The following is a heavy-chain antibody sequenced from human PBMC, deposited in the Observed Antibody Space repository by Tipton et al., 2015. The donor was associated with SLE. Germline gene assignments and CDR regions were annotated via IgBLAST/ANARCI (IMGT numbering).Heavy chain of an antibody. CDR3: ARRNPTTWYYNYGVDI. V-gene: IGHV4-34*01. D-gene: IGHD4-17*01. J-gene: IGHJ6*02. CDR2: INHSGST. CDR1: GGSFSSHY. Sequence: TLSLTCAVYGGSFSSHYWSWIRQPPGKGLEWIGEINHSGSTNYNPSLKSRVTISVDTSKNQFSLKLSSMTAADTAVFYCARRNPTTWYYNYGVDIWGQGTTVTVSS.